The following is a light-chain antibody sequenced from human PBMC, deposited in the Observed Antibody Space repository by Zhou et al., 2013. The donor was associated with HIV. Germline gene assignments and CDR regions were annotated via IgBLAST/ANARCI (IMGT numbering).Light chain of an antibody. J-gene: IGKJ3*01. CDR1: QDITNY. Sequence: DIQMTQSPSSLSASVGDRVTITCQASQDITNYLNWYQQEPGKAPKLLIYAASSLQRGVPSRFSGSGSGTDFTLTISSLQPEDFATYYCQQSYSLFGPGTKVDIK. V-gene: IGKV1-39*01. CDR2: AAS. CDR3: QQSYSL.